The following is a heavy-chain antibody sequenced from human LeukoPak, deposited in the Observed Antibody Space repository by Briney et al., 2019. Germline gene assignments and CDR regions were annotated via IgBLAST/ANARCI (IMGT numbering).Heavy chain of an antibody. Sequence: SETLSLTCTVSGGSISSSSYFWGWIRQPPGKGLKWIGSISYSGSTYYNPSLKSRVTISVDTSKNQFSLKLSSVTAADTAVYYCARLLVIDSGWFDYWGQGTLVTVSS. D-gene: IGHD6-19*01. CDR1: GGSISSSSYF. V-gene: IGHV4-39*07. CDR2: ISYSGST. CDR3: ARLLVIDSGWFDY. J-gene: IGHJ4*02.